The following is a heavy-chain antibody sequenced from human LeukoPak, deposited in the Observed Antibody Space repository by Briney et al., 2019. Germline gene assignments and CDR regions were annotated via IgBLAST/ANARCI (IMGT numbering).Heavy chain of an antibody. Sequence: SETLSLTCAVYGGSFSGYYWSWIRQPPGKGLEWIGEINHGGITNYNPSLKSRVTISVDMSKNQFSLNLRSVTAADTAMYYCARNNWFDPWGQGTLVTVSS. CDR2: INHGGIT. CDR3: ARNNWFDP. CDR1: GGSFSGYY. J-gene: IGHJ5*02. V-gene: IGHV4-34*01.